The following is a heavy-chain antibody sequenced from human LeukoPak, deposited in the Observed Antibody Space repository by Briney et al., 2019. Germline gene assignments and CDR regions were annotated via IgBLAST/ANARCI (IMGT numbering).Heavy chain of an antibody. CDR3: ARVAGSIDY. J-gene: IGHJ4*02. V-gene: IGHV1-8*03. CDR2: MNPNSGYT. Sequence: GASVKVSCKAFGYTFTTYDINWVRQATGQGLEWMGWMNPNSGYTGYAQKFQGRVTITRDTSISTAYMELSSLRSEDTAVYYCARVAGSIDYWGQGTLVTVSS. CDR1: GYTFTTYD. D-gene: IGHD6-19*01.